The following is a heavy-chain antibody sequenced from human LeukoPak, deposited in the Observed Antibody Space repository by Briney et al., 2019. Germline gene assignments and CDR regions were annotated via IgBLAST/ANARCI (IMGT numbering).Heavy chain of an antibody. Sequence: GGSLRLSCAASGFTFSSYGMHWVRQAPGKGLEWVAVISYDGSNKYYADSVKGRFTISRDNSKNTLYLQMNSLRAEDTAVYYCATDLYYYDSSGYPEGYWGQGTLVTVSS. CDR1: GFTFSSYG. CDR2: ISYDGSNK. D-gene: IGHD3-22*01. CDR3: ATDLYYYDSSGYPEGY. J-gene: IGHJ4*02. V-gene: IGHV3-30*03.